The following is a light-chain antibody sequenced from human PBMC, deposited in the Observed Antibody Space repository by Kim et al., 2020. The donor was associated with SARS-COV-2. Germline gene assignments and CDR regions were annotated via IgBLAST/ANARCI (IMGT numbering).Light chain of an antibody. CDR1: SGHTSNA. Sequence: QLVLTQSPSASASLGASVKLTCTLSSGHTSNAIAWHQRQPEKGPRFLMKVNSDGSYNKVDRISDRFSGSSSGADRYLTISSLHSEDEADYYCQSWVSGSPQVFGGGTQLTVL. V-gene: IGLV4-69*01. CDR2: VNSDGSY. J-gene: IGLJ3*02. CDR3: QSWVSGSPQV.